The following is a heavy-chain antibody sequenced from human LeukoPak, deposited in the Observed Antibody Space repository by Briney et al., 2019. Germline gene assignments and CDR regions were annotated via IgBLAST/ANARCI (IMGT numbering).Heavy chain of an antibody. Sequence: GGSLRLTCAASGFTFDDYAMHWVRQAPGKGLEWVSLISGDGRTYYADSVKGRFTISRDNSKNSLHLQMNSLRTEDTALYYCAKEGPIAVANYFDNWGQGTLVTVSS. CDR2: ISGDGRT. J-gene: IGHJ4*02. D-gene: IGHD6-19*01. CDR1: GFTFDDYA. CDR3: AKEGPIAVANYFDN. V-gene: IGHV3-43*02.